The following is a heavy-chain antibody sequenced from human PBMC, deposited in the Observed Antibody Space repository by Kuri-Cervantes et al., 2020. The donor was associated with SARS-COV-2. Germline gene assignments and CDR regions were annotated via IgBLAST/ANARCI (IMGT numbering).Heavy chain of an antibody. CDR2: IYYSGST. D-gene: IGHD3-9*01. V-gene: IGHV4-59*12. CDR3: ARSVPSYYDILTG. J-gene: IGHJ4*02. Sequence: SETLSLTCTVSGGSISSYYWSWIRQPPGKGLEWIGYIYYSGSTNYNPSLKSRVTMSVDTSKNQFSLKLSSVTAADTAVYYCARSVPSYYDILTGWGQGTLVTVSS. CDR1: GGSISSYY.